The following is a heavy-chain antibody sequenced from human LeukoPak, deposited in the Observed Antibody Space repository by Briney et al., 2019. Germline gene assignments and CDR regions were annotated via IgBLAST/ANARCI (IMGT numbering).Heavy chain of an antibody. Sequence: ASVKVSCKASGGTFSSYTISWVRQAPGQGLERMGRIIPILDIANYAQKFQGRVTITADKSTSTAYMELSSLRSEDTAVYYCARAGHYDSSGYQIDYWGQGTLVTVSS. CDR3: ARAGHYDSSGYQIDY. CDR1: GGTFSSYT. D-gene: IGHD3-22*01. CDR2: IIPILDIA. V-gene: IGHV1-69*02. J-gene: IGHJ4*02.